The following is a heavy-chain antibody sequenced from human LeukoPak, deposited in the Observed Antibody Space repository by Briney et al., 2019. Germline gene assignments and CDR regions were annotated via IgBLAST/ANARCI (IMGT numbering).Heavy chain of an antibody. CDR1: GFTFSSYG. J-gene: IGHJ4*02. V-gene: IGHV3-30*02. CDR3: AKAGGSSWDPFDY. D-gene: IGHD6-13*01. CDR2: IRNDGSHK. Sequence: GGSLTLSCAASGFTFSSYGMHWVRQGPGKGLEWAAFIRNDGSHKYYADSVKGRFTIYRDNSKNTLYLQMTSLRADDTAVYYCAKAGGSSWDPFDYWGQGTLVTVSS.